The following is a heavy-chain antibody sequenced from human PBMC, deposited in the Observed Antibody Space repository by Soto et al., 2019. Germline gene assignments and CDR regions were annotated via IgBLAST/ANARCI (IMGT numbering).Heavy chain of an antibody. CDR2: INHSGST. J-gene: IGHJ6*02. CDR1: GGSFSGYY. CDR3: ARGSLVQGYYGMDV. Sequence: SETLSLTCAVYGGSFSGYYWSWIRQPPGKGLEWIGEINHSGSTNYNPSLKSRVTIAVDTSKNQFSLKLSSVTAADTAVYYCARGSLVQGYYGMDVWGQGTTVTVS. V-gene: IGHV4-34*01.